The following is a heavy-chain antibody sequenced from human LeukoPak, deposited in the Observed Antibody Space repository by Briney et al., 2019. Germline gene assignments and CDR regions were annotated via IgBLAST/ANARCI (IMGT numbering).Heavy chain of an antibody. Sequence: PGGSLRLSCAASGIIITSYWMSWVRQTPGEGLEWVANIKQDGSEKYYVDSVKGRFTIFRDNARNSLYLQMNSLRAEDTAVYYCASHSYGYNHWGQGTLVIVSS. CDR3: ASHSYGYNH. D-gene: IGHD3-16*01. CDR2: IKQDGSEK. J-gene: IGHJ5*02. CDR1: GIIITSYW. V-gene: IGHV3-7*01.